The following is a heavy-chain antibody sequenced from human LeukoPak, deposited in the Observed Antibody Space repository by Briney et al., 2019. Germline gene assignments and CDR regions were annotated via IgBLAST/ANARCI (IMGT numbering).Heavy chain of an antibody. CDR2: IFYSGST. J-gene: IGHJ3*02. Sequence: SETLSLTCTVSGGSISSYYWNWIRQPPGKGLEWIGYIFYSGSTNYNPSLKSRVTISVDTSKNQFSLQLNSMTPEDTAVYYCARGGLISLANTPLGAFDIWGQGTMVSVSS. CDR3: ARGGLISLANTPLGAFDI. CDR1: GGSISSYY. D-gene: IGHD3/OR15-3a*01. V-gene: IGHV4-59*12.